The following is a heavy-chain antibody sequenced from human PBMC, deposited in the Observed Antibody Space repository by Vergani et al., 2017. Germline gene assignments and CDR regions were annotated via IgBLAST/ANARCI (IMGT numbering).Heavy chain of an antibody. J-gene: IGHJ4*02. D-gene: IGHD2-2*01. V-gene: IGHV1-8*03. CDR2: MNPNSGNT. Sequence: QVQLVQSGAEVKKPGASVNVSCKASGYTFTSYDINWVRQATGQGLEWMGWMNPNSGNTGYAQKFQGRVTITRNTSISTAYMELSSLRSEDTAVYYCAREDCSSTSCHYYFDYWGQGTLVTVSS. CDR3: AREDCSSTSCHYYFDY. CDR1: GYTFTSYD.